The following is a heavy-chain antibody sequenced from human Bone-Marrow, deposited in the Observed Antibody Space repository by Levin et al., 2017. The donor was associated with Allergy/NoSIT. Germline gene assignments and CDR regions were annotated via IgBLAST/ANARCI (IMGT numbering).Heavy chain of an antibody. D-gene: IGHD2-2*01. CDR1: GAPISSCGYY. Sequence: PSETLSLTCSVSGAPISSCGYYWSWIRQHPGTGLEWIGYIYHSGRTYYNPSLESRLSISVDTSQNEFSLMLTSVTAAETASYYGGRALRGEVVPAPLYWFDPWGQGALVTVSS. J-gene: IGHJ5*02. V-gene: IGHV4-31*02. CDR3: GRALRGEVVPAPLYWFDP. CDR2: IYHSGRT.